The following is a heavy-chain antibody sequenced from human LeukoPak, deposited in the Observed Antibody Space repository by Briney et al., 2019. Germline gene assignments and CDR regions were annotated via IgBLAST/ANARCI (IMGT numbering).Heavy chain of an antibody. D-gene: IGHD4-17*01. CDR1: GGSISSSSYY. Sequence: PSETLSLTCTVSGGSISSSSYYWGWIRQPPGKGLEWIGSIYYSGSTYYNPSLKSRVTISVDTSKNQFSLKLSSVTAADTAVYYCARDAIRCLDYWGQGTLVTVSS. J-gene: IGHJ4*02. CDR3: ARDAIRCLDY. CDR2: IYYSGST. V-gene: IGHV4-39*07.